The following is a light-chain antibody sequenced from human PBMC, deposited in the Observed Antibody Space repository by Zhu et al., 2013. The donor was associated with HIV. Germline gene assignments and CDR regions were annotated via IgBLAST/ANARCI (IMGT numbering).Light chain of an antibody. CDR1: QSVNSN. Sequence: EIVMTQSPATLSVSPGERATLSCRASQSVNSNLAWYQQKPGQAPRLLIYGASTRAIGLPPRFSGSGSGTEFTLTISSLQPDDFATYYCHQYNRYPWTFGQGTEGGN. CDR2: GAS. V-gene: IGKV3-15*01. J-gene: IGKJ1*01. CDR3: HQYNRYPWT.